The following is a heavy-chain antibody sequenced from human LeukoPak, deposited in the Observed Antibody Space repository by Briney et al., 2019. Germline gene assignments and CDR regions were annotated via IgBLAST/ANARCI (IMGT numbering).Heavy chain of an antibody. CDR2: IYYSGST. D-gene: IGHD1-26*01. V-gene: IGHV4-39*01. CDR1: GGSISSSSYY. Sequence: PSETLSLTCTDSGGSISSSSYYWGWIRQPPGKGLEWIGSIYYSGSTYYNPSLKSRVTISVDTSKNQFSLKLSSVTAADTAVYYCARHLFSGSYYFDYWGQGTLVTVSS. J-gene: IGHJ4*02. CDR3: ARHLFSGSYYFDY.